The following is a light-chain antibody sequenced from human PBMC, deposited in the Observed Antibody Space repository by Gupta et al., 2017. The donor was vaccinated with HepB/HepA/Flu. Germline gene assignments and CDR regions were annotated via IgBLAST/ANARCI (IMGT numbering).Light chain of an antibody. CDR1: QSVSSSY. CDR2: GAS. J-gene: IGKJ1*01. V-gene: IGKV3-20*01. Sequence: EIVLTQSPGTLSLSPGARATLSCRVSQSVSSSYLAWYQQRPGQAPRLLIYGASSRATGIPDRFSGSGSGTDFTLTISRLEPEDFAVYYCQHYDTTPLWTFGQGTKVEI. CDR3: QHYDTTPLWT.